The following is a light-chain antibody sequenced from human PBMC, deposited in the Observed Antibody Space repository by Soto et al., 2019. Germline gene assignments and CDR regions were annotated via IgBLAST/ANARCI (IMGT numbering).Light chain of an antibody. CDR2: DVS. J-gene: IGLJ2*01. CDR1: SSDVGGYNY. Sequence: ALTQPASVSGSPGQSITISCTGTSSDVGGYNYVSWYQQHPGKAPKLMIYDVSNRPSGVSNRFSGSKSGNTASLTISGLQAEDEADSYCSSYTSSSTLVFGGGTKLTVL. V-gene: IGLV2-14*01. CDR3: SSYTSSSTLV.